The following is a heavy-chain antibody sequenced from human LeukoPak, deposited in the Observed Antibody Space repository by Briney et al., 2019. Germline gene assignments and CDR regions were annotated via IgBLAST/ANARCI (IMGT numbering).Heavy chain of an antibody. Sequence: GESLNISCKPSGYTFSTNWIGWVRQMPGKGLEWMGIIYPSDSDTRYSPSFQGQVTISADKSISTTYLRWSSLKASDTAMYYCARPPNSGYDHWGQGALVTVSS. V-gene: IGHV5-51*01. CDR1: GYTFSTNW. CDR2: IYPSDSDT. J-gene: IGHJ5*02. D-gene: IGHD5-12*01. CDR3: ARPPNSGYDH.